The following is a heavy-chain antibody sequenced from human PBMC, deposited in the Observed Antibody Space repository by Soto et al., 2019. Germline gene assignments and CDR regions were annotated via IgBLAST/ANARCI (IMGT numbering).Heavy chain of an antibody. V-gene: IGHV1-18*01. CDR2: ISAYNGNT. CDR1: GYTFTIYG. D-gene: IGHD4-17*01. CDR3: ARDRGHYGDYVN. J-gene: IGHJ4*02. Sequence: ASVKVSCKASGYTFTIYGISWVLQAPGQGLEWMGWISAYNGNTNYAQKLQGRVTMTTDTSTSTAYMELRSLRSDDTAVYYCARDRGHYGDYVNWGQGTLVTVSS.